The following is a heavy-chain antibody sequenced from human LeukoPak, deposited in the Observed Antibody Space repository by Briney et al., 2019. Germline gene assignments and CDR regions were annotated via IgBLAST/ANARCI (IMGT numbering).Heavy chain of an antibody. J-gene: IGHJ6*02. D-gene: IGHD3-16*01. V-gene: IGHV1-58*02. Sequence: SVKVSCEASGFTFTSSAMQWVRQARGQRLEWIGWIVVGSGNTNYAQKFQERVTITRDMSTSTAYMELSSLRSEDTAVYYCAAGWSRLYYYYGMDVWGQGTTVTVSS. CDR2: IVVGSGNT. CDR1: GFTFTSSA. CDR3: AAGWSRLYYYYGMDV.